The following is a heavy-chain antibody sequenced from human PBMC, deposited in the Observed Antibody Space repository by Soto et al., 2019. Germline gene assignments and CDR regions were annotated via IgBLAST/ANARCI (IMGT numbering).Heavy chain of an antibody. J-gene: IGHJ6*02. CDR1: GGSLGHYY. D-gene: IGHD3-16*01. CDR2: VYHTGTT. Sequence: SETLSLTCTLSGGSLGHYYWSCIRPPPGRGLQWIGYVYHTGTTTYSPSLKSRVTISVDTSRNQVSLRLNSVTAADTAVYYCARDGGPDNLLSCGMDVWGQGTAVTVSS. CDR3: ARDGGPDNLLSCGMDV. V-gene: IGHV4-59*01.